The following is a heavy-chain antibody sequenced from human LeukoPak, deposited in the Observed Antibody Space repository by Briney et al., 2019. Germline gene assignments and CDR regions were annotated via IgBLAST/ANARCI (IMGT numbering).Heavy chain of an antibody. Sequence: PGGSLRLSCAASGLTFSNAWMSWVREAPGKGLEWVGRIKSKTDGGTTDYAAPVKGRFTISRDDSKNTLYLQMNSLKTEDTAVYYCTTLGATTNYYYGMDVWGQGTTVTVSS. CDR1: GLTFSNAW. V-gene: IGHV3-15*01. CDR3: TTLGATTNYYYGMDV. D-gene: IGHD1-26*01. CDR2: IKSKTDGGTT. J-gene: IGHJ6*02.